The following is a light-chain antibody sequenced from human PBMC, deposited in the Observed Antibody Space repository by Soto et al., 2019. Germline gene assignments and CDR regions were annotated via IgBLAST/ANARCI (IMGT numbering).Light chain of an antibody. CDR2: SAS. J-gene: IGKJ2*01. V-gene: IGKV1-39*01. CDR3: QQSYTSPMYT. CDR1: QSISTY. Sequence: DIQMTQSPSSLSASVGDRVTITCRASQSISTYLNWYQQKPGKAPNLLIYSASTLQNGVPSRFTGTGPGTDFTLTIRRLQPEDFATCYCQQSYTSPMYTFGQGTKLEIK.